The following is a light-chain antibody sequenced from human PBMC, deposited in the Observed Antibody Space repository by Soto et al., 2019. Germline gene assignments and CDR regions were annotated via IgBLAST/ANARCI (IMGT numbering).Light chain of an antibody. J-gene: IGLJ1*01. CDR2: AVS. Sequence: QSALTQPRSVSGSPGQSVTVSCIGTSSDVGAYNSVSWYQQHPGKAPKLMIYAVSKRPSGVPDRFSGSKSGNTASLTISVLQAEDEADYDCCSYVGSDSYVFGIGTKLTVL. CDR3: CSYVGSDSYV. V-gene: IGLV2-11*01. CDR1: SSDVGAYNS.